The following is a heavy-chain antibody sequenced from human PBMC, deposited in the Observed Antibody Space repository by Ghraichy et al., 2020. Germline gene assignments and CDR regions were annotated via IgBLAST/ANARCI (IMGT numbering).Heavy chain of an antibody. CDR1: GGSISSGGYY. D-gene: IGHD1-7*01. CDR3: ARFPITGTTGGFDP. Sequence: SETLSLTCTVSGGSISSGGYYWSWIRQHPGKGLEWIGYIYYSGSTYYNPSLKSRVTISVDTSKNQFSLKLSSVTAADTAVYYCARFPITGTTGGFDPWGQGTLVTVSS. CDR2: IYYSGST. V-gene: IGHV4-31*03. J-gene: IGHJ5*02.